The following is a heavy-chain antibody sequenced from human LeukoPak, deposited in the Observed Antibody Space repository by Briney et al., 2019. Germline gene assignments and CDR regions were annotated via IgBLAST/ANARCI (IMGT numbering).Heavy chain of an antibody. CDR2: ISSSSSTI. D-gene: IGHD6-13*01. V-gene: IGHV3-48*01. CDR1: GFTFSSYS. CDR3: ARGGIAPH. Sequence: GGSLRLSCAASGFTFSSYSMNWVRQAPGKGLEWVSYISSSSSTIYYADSVKGRFTISRDNAKNSLYLQMNSLRAEDTAVYYCARGGIAPHWGQGTLVAVSS. J-gene: IGHJ4*02.